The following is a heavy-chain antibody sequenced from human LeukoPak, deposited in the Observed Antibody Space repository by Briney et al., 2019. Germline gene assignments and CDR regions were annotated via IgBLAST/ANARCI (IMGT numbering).Heavy chain of an antibody. CDR1: GFTFSRYA. D-gene: IGHD3-10*01. J-gene: IGHJ6*02. Sequence: GGSLRLSCSASGFTFSRYAMHWVRQAPGKGLEYVSAISSNGGSTYYADSVKGRFTISRDNSKNTLYLQMSSLRAEDTAVYYCAKEYYYGSGSYYPTFNRYYYYGMDVWGQGTTVTVSS. CDR3: AKEYYYGSGSYYPTFNRYYYYGMDV. V-gene: IGHV3-64D*06. CDR2: ISSNGGST.